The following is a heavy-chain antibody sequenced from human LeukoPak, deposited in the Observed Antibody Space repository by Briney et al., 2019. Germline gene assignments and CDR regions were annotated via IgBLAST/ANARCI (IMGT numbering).Heavy chain of an antibody. CDR3: ARAIVGTVTTTFDY. CDR1: GGSISSYY. V-gene: IGHV4-59*01. Sequence: SETLSLTCTVSGGSISSYYWSWIRQPPGKGLEWIGYIYYSGSTNYNPSLKSRVTISVDTSKNQFSLKLSSATAADTAVYYCARAIVGTVTTTFDYWGQGTLVTVSS. CDR2: IYYSGST. J-gene: IGHJ4*02. D-gene: IGHD4-11*01.